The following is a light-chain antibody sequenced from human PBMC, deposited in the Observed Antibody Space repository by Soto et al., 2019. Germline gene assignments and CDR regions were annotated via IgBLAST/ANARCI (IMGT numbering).Light chain of an antibody. CDR1: QSVASN. V-gene: IGKV3-15*01. J-gene: IGKJ2*01. Sequence: EIVMTQSPASLSVSPGGGATLSGRASQSVASNVAWYQQKPGQGPRLLIHGASTRAAGVPARFSGSGSGTDFTLTISSLQSEDCAVYYCQQYHNWPPQYTFGQGTKLQIK. CDR2: GAS. CDR3: QQYHNWPPQYT.